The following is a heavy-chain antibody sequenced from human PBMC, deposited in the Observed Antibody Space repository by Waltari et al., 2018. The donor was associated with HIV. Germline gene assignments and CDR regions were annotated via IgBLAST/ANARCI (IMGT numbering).Heavy chain of an antibody. J-gene: IGHJ5*02. V-gene: IGHV3-21*01. D-gene: IGHD1-26*01. CDR2: ISSSSNFI. Sequence: EVHLVESGGGLVKRGGSLRLSCAASGLSFISYRMNWVRQAPGKGLEWVSSISSSSNFIYYADSVKGRFTISRDNAKNSLYLQMNSLRAEGTAVYYCARDGGSPPNRWFDPWGQGTLVTVSS. CDR1: GLSFISYR. CDR3: ARDGGSPPNRWFDP.